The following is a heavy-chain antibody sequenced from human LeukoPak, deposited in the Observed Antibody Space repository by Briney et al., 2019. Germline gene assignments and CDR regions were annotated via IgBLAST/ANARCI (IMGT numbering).Heavy chain of an antibody. D-gene: IGHD4-11*01. CDR1: GGSISSSSYY. J-gene: IGHJ4*02. CDR3: ARLRYSNYLDY. V-gene: IGHV4-39*01. CDR2: IYYSGST. Sequence: KPSETLSLTCTVSGGSISSSSYYWGWIRQPPGKGLEWIGSIYYSGSTYYNPSLKSRVTISVDTSKNQFSLKLSSVTAADTAVYYCARLRYSNYLDYWGQGTLVTVSS.